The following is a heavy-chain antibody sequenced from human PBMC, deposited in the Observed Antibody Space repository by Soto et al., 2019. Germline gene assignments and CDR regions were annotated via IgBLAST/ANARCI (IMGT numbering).Heavy chain of an antibody. V-gene: IGHV3-11*06. Sequence: QVQLVESGGGLVKPGGSLRLSCAASGFAFSDYHMTWIRQAPGKGLEWVSYISATGTSTHYADYAKGRFTISRDNAKGSLYLQINSLRAEDTAVYYCASWYYSGYNGYVPFGYWGQGILVTVSS. CDR2: ISATGTST. CDR3: ASWYYSGYNGYVPFGY. D-gene: IGHD3-10*01. J-gene: IGHJ4*02. CDR1: GFAFSDYH.